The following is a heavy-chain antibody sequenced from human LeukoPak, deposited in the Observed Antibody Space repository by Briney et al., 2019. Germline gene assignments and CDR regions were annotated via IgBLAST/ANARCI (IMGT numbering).Heavy chain of an antibody. J-gene: IGHJ3*02. D-gene: IGHD3-22*01. V-gene: IGHV1-18*01. CDR2: ISAYNGNT. CDR3: ASQGYYRHDAFDI. CDR1: GYSFIDKY. Sequence: ASVKVSCKASGYSFIDKYMHWVRQAPGQGLEWMGWISAYNGNTNYAQKLQGRVTMTTDTSTSTAYMELRSPRSDDTAVYYCASQGYYRHDAFDIWGQGTMVTVSS.